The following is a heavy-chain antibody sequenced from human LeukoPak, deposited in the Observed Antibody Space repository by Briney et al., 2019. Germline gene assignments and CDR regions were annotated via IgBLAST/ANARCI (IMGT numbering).Heavy chain of an antibody. CDR1: GGSISSYY. J-gene: IGHJ6*03. CDR3: SRLARGPDPHYHYYHTDV. Sequence: PSETLSLTCTVSGGSISSYYWSWIRQPPGKGLEWIGYIYTSGSTNYNPSLKSRVTVSVDTSKNQFSLKLSSVTAADTAVYYCSRLARGPDPHYHYYHTDVWGKGTTVTVSS. D-gene: IGHD1-14*01. V-gene: IGHV4-4*09. CDR2: IYTSGST.